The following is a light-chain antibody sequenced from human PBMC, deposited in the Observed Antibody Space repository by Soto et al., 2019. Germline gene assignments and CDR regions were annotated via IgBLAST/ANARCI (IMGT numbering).Light chain of an antibody. Sequence: QSVLTQPPSVSGAPGQKVIISCTGSSSNIGAGYDVHWYQQLPGTAPKLLIYGNSNRPSGVPDRLSGSKSGTSASLAITGLQVEDEADYCCQSYDSSLSAAVFGGGTKVTVL. V-gene: IGLV1-40*01. CDR3: QSYDSSLSAAV. CDR2: GNS. CDR1: SSNIGAGYD. J-gene: IGLJ2*01.